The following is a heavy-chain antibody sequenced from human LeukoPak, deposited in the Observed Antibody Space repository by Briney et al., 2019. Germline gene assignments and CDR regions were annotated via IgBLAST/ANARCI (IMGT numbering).Heavy chain of an antibody. V-gene: IGHV3-30*02. Sequence: GGSLRLSCAASGFTFSSYGMHWVRPAPGKGLELVAFIRYDGSNKYYADSVKGRFTISRDNSKNTLYLQMNSLRAEDTAVYYCAKEAYSSGWYWLDYWGQGTLVTVSS. J-gene: IGHJ4*02. CDR2: IRYDGSNK. D-gene: IGHD6-19*01. CDR3: AKEAYSSGWYWLDY. CDR1: GFTFSSYG.